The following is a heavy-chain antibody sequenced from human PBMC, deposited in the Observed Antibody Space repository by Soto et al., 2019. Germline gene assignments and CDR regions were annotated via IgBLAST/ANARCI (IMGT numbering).Heavy chain of an antibody. CDR2: ISGSGGST. J-gene: IGHJ4*02. V-gene: IGHV3-23*01. D-gene: IGHD5-12*01. CDR3: AKDFEYSGSDHFDY. CDR1: GFTFSSYS. Sequence: AGSLTLSCAVSGFTFSSYSMSWVRQAPGKGLEWVSAISGSGGSTYYADSVKGRSIISRDNSKNRLYMPMNSLRAEDTDVYYCAKDFEYSGSDHFDYWGQGTLVTVSS.